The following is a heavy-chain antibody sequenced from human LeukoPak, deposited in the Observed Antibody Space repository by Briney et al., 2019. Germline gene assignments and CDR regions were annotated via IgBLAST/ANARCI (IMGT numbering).Heavy chain of an antibody. J-gene: IGHJ5*02. CDR3: ARGRCSSTSCYTFDP. CDR1: GFTFSSYE. CDR2: ISSSGSTI. D-gene: IGHD2-2*02. Sequence: GGSLRLSCAASGFTFSSYEMNWVRQAPGKGLEWVSYISSSGSTIYYADSVKGRFTISRDNAKNSPYLQMNSLRAEDTAVYYCARGRCSSTSCYTFDPWGQGTLVTVSS. V-gene: IGHV3-48*03.